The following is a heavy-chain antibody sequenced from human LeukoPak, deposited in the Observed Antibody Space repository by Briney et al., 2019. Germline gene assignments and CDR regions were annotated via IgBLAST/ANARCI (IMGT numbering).Heavy chain of an antibody. J-gene: IGHJ4*02. V-gene: IGHV3-53*01. Sequence: GGSLRLSCAASGFTVSSNYMSWVRQAPGKGLEWVSVIYSGGSTYYADSVKGRFTISRDNSKNTLYLQMNSLRAEDTAVYYCEGTYYYDSSDDYWGQGTLVTVSS. D-gene: IGHD3-22*01. CDR3: EGTYYYDSSDDY. CDR2: IYSGGST. CDR1: GFTVSSNY.